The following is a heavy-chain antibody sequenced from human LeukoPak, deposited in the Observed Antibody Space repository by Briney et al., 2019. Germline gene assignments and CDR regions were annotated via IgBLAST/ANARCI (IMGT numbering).Heavy chain of an antibody. CDR2: ISYDGSNK. V-gene: IGHV3-30*18. D-gene: IGHD3-22*01. Sequence: GGSLRLSCAASGLTFSSYGMHWVRQAPGKGLEWVAVISYDGSNKYYADSVKGRFTISRDNSKNTLYLQMNSLRAEDTAVYYCAKVDYYYDSSGYYDYWGQGTLVTVSS. CDR1: GLTFSSYG. CDR3: AKVDYYYDSSGYYDY. J-gene: IGHJ4*02.